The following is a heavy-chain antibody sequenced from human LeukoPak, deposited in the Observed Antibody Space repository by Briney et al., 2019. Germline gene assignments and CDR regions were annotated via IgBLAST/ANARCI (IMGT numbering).Heavy chain of an antibody. D-gene: IGHD2-2*01. V-gene: IGHV1-69*06. Sequence: SVKVSFKASGYTFTSYGISWVRQAPGQGLEWMGGIIPIFGTANYAQKFQGRVTITADKSTSTAYMELSSLRSEDTAVYYCASQLDVRNNWFDPWGQGTLVTVSS. CDR1: GYTFTSYG. J-gene: IGHJ5*02. CDR2: IIPIFGTA. CDR3: ASQLDVRNNWFDP.